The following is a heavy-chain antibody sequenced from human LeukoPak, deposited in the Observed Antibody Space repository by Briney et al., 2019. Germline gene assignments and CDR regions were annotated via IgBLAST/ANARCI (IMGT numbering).Heavy chain of an antibody. D-gene: IGHD5-24*01. CDR2: IYYSGNT. CDR3: ARVRDGYNWGLDY. J-gene: IGHJ4*02. Sequence: ETLSLTCTVSGGSISSHYWSWIRQPPGKGLEWIGYIYYSGNTNYNPSVKSRVTISADKSKNQFSLKLSSVTAADTALYYCARVRDGYNWGLDYRGQGTLVTVSS. CDR1: GGSISSHY. V-gene: IGHV4-59*11.